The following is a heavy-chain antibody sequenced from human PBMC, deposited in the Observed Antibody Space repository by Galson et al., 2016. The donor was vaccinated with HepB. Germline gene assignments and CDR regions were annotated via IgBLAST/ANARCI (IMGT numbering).Heavy chain of an antibody. Sequence: SLRLSCAASGFTLSNYYTNWVRQAPGKGLEWVSDIKAGDDTTHYAAAVRGRFTISSDSDRNTDYLQMSSLRDGDTAVYYCARGKALWTTPWNYGLDVWGKGTAVTVTS. D-gene: IGHD3-10*01. CDR3: ARGKALWTTPWNYGLDV. CDR1: GFTLSNYY. CDR2: IKAGDDTT. J-gene: IGHJ6*04. V-gene: IGHV3-23*01.